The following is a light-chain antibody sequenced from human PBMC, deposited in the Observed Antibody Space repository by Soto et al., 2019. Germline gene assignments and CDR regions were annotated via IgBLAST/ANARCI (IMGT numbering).Light chain of an antibody. CDR2: GAS. CDR1: PGVSANY. J-gene: IGKJ1*01. V-gene: IGKV3-20*01. Sequence: VKQSAGALSLSKGEGATLSCRGSPGVSANYLASYQQKPGQAPPLLIYGASIRAAGIPDRFSGSGSGTDFTLTISRLEPEDFAVYYCQQYGSSPTWPFGQGTKVDNK. CDR3: QQYGSSPTWP.